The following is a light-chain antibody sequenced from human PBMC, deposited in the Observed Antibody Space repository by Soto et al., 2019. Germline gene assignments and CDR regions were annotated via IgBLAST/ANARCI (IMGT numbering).Light chain of an antibody. J-gene: IGKJ4*01. CDR1: ETVSTN. V-gene: IGKV3-15*01. Sequence: ESVVTQSPATLSVSPGEGATLSCRASETVSTNLAGYQQKPGQAPTLLIYAAATRATGVPARFSGSGSGTEFTLTIISLQDADVAVYYCQQRKNWPLTFGGGTKVDIK. CDR2: AAA. CDR3: QQRKNWPLT.